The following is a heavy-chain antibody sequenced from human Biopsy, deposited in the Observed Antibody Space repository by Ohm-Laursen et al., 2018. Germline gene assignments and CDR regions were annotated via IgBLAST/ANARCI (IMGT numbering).Heavy chain of an antibody. D-gene: IGHD1-26*01. J-gene: IGHJ2*01. CDR3: ARHAPSYSGSYWRYFDL. CDR2: IYYTGST. CDR1: GGSISSYY. Sequence: GTLSLTCTVSGGSISSYYWSWIRQPPGKGLEWIGYIYYTGSTNHNPSLKSRVTISVDTSMNHLSLRLTSLTAADTAVYYCARHAPSYSGSYWRYFDLWGRGTLVTVSS. V-gene: IGHV4-59*08.